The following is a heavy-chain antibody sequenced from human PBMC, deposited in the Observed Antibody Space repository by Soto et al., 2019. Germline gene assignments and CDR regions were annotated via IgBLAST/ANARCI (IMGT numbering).Heavy chain of an antibody. Sequence: ASVKVSCKASGYTFTSYAMHWVRQAPGQRLEWMGWINAGNGNTKYSQKFQGRVTITRDTSASTAYMELSSLRSEDTAVYYCARSTTRDYYFDYWGQGTMVTVYS. CDR3: ARSTTRDYYFDY. V-gene: IGHV1-3*01. CDR1: GYTFTSYA. J-gene: IGHJ4*02. D-gene: IGHD2-2*01. CDR2: INAGNGNT.